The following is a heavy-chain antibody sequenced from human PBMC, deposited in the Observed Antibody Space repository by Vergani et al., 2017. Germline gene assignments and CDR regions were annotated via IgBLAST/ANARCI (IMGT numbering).Heavy chain of an antibody. J-gene: IGHJ6*02. CDR2: INHSGST. CDR1: GFALNRHA. D-gene: IGHD3-9*01. CDR3: ARLLRYFDRGMDV. V-gene: IGHV4/OR15-8*01. Sequence: QVQLVESGGGVVQPGTSLRLSCVVSGFALNRHAMYWVRQPPGKGLEWIGEINHSGSTNYNPSLKSRVTISVDTSKNQFSLKLSSVTAADTAVYYCARLLRYFDRGMDVWGQGTTVTVSS.